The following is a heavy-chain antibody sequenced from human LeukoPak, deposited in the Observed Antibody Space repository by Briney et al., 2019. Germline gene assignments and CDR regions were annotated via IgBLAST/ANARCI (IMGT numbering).Heavy chain of an antibody. D-gene: IGHD5-12*01. J-gene: IGHJ4*02. CDR3: ARVGGYSRDFDY. CDR2: IYTRGNT. V-gene: IGHV4-61*02. Sequence: SQTLSLTCTVSGGSISSYSYYWSWIRQPAGKGLEWIGRIYTRGNTNYNPSLKSRVTISIDTSKNQFSLKLSSVTAADTAVYYCARVGGYSRDFDYWGQGTLVTVSS. CDR1: GGSISSYSYY.